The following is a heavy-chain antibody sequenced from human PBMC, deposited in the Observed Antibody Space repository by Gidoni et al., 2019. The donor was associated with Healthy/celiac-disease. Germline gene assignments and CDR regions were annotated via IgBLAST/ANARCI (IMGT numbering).Heavy chain of an antibody. D-gene: IGHD3-10*01. J-gene: IGHJ6*03. CDR3: TTEITMVPLDYYYYMDV. V-gene: IGHV3-15*01. CDR2: IKSKTDGGTT. CDR1: GFTFRHAW. Sequence: EVQLVESGGGLVKPGWSLSLPCAAPGFTFRHAWTRWVRQAPGKGLEWGGRIKSKTDGGTTDYAAPVRGRFTISRDDSKNTLYLQMNSLKTEDTAVYYCTTEITMVPLDYYYYMDVWGKGTTVTVSS.